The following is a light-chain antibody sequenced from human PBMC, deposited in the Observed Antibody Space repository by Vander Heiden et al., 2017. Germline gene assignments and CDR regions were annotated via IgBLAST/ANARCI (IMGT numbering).Light chain of an antibody. CDR2: AGS. V-gene: IGKV1-39*01. Sequence: DIQMTQSPSSLSASVGDRVTITCRASQSISIYLNWYQQKPGKAPKLLIYAGSSLQSGVPSRFSGSGSGTDFTLTISRLQPEDFATYYCQQSDIIPRTFGQGTTVEIK. J-gene: IGKJ1*01. CDR1: QSISIY. CDR3: QQSDIIPRT.